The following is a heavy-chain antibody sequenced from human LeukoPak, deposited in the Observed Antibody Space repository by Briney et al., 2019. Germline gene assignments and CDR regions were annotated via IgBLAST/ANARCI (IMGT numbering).Heavy chain of an antibody. J-gene: IGHJ1*01. CDR3: TRSFIAAAGIARHFQH. CDR1: GFTFSGSA. D-gene: IGHD6-13*01. Sequence: PGGSLRLSCAASGFTFSGSAMHWVRQASGKGLEWVGRIRSKANSYATAYAASVKGRFTISRDDSKNTAYLQMNSLKTEDTAVYYCTRSFIAAAGIARHFQHWGQGTLVTVSS. CDR2: IRSKANSYAT. V-gene: IGHV3-73*01.